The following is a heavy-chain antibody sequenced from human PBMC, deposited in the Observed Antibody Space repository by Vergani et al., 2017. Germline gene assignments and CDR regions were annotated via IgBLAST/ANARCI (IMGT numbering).Heavy chain of an antibody. D-gene: IGHD3-22*01. J-gene: IGHJ4*02. CDR3: AREMYYYDSSGTGDVYYFDY. V-gene: IGHV1-46*01. CDR2: INPRGGST. CDR1: GYTFTSYY. Sequence: QVQLVQSGAEVKKPGASVKVSCKASGYTFTSYYMHWVRQAPGQGLEWMGIINPRGGSTSYAQKFQGRVTMTRDTSTSTVYMELSSLRSEDTAVYYCAREMYYYDSSGTGDVYYFDYWGQGTLVTVSS.